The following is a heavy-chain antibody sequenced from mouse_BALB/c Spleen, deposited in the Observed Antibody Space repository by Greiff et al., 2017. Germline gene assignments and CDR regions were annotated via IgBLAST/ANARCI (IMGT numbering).Heavy chain of an antibody. J-gene: IGHJ4*01. V-gene: IGHV5-2*01. CDR2: INSDGGST. D-gene: IGHD2-2*01. CDR3: ARHGYDYAMDY. CDR1: EYEFPSYD. Sequence: DVHLVESGGGLVQPGESLKLSCESNEYEFPSYDMSWVRKTPEKRLELVAAINSDGGSTYYPDTMERRFILSRDNTKRTLYLQMSSLRSEDTALYYCARHGYDYAMDYWGQGTSVTVSS.